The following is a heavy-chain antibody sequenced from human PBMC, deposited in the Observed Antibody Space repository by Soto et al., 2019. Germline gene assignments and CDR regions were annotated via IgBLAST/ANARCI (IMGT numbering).Heavy chain of an antibody. V-gene: IGHV4-4*07. CDR1: AGSISSYY. D-gene: IGHD3-22*01. CDR3: ARDGGYYDSSGFYYYYGMDV. J-gene: IGHJ6*02. Sequence: QVQLQESGPGLVKPSETLSLTCTVSAGSISSYYWSWIRQPAGKGLEWIGRIYTSGSTNYNPSLKSRVTMSVDTSKNQFSLKLSSVTAADTAVYYCARDGGYYDSSGFYYYYGMDVWGQGTTVTVSS. CDR2: IYTSGST.